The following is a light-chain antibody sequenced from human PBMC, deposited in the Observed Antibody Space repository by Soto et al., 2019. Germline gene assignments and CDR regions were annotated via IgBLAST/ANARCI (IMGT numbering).Light chain of an antibody. Sequence: EVVLTQSPATLSVSPGEGASLSCRASQNVGTSLAWYQHKPGQAPRLLIYGASTRAAGVPARFSGSASRTEYTVTITSLQSEDSALCYGQKYTNWPQFTFGMGTRLEVK. CDR3: QKYTNWPQFT. V-gene: IGKV3-15*01. CDR2: GAS. CDR1: QNVGTS. J-gene: IGKJ2*01.